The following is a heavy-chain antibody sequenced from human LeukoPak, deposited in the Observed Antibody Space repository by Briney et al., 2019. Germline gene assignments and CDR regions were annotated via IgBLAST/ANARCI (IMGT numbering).Heavy chain of an antibody. CDR2: INPSGGST. CDR1: GYTFTSYY. V-gene: IGHV1-46*01. J-gene: IGHJ2*01. D-gene: IGHD6-13*01. Sequence: ASVKVSCKASGYTFTSYYMHWVRQAPGQGLEWMGIINPSGGSTSYAQKFQGRVTTTRDTSTSTVYMELSSLRSEDTAVYYCARDPNPSIAAAERSGYFDLWGRGTPVTVSS. CDR3: ARDPNPSIAAAERSGYFDL.